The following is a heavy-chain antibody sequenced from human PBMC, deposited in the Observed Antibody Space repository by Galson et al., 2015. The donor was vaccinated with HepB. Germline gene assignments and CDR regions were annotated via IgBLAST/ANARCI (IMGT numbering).Heavy chain of an antibody. CDR2: IRSKANSYAT. CDR3: TRLKGNGYCSGGSCHPFDY. J-gene: IGHJ4*02. D-gene: IGHD2-15*01. CDR1: GFTFSGSA. V-gene: IGHV3-73*01. Sequence: SLRLSCAASGFTFSGSAMHWVRQASGKGLEWVGRIRSKANSYATAYAASVKGRFTISRDDSKNTAYLQMNSLKTEDTAVYYCTRLKGNGYCSGGSCHPFDYWGQGTLVTVSS.